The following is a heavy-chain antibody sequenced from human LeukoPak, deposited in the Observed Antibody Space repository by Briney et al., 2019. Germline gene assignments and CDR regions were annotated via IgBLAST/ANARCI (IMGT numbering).Heavy chain of an antibody. J-gene: IGHJ6*03. CDR2: INNDGSST. D-gene: IGHD1-26*01. CDR3: ARLWYSGSYYYHYYMDV. Sequence: GGSLRLSCAASGFTFSSYWMHWVRQAPGKGLVWVSRINNDGSSTKYADSVKGRFTISRDNAKNTLYLQMNSLRAEDTAVYYCARLWYSGSYYYHYYMDVWGKGTTVTISS. CDR1: GFTFSSYW. V-gene: IGHV3-74*03.